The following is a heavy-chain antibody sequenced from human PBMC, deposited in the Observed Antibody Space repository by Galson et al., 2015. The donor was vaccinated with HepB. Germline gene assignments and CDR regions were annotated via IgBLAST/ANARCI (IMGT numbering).Heavy chain of an antibody. CDR1: GFTFSSYW. CDR2: IISDGSAT. D-gene: IGHD6-19*01. V-gene: IGHV3-74*01. J-gene: IGHJ4*02. Sequence: LRLSCAASGFTFSSYWMHWVRQTPGKGLVWVSRIISDGSATTYADSVKGRFTISRDNTKNTLYLQMNSLRVEDTAVYYCARGGYSSGWCEFDYWGQGTLVTVSS. CDR3: ARGGYSSGWCEFDY.